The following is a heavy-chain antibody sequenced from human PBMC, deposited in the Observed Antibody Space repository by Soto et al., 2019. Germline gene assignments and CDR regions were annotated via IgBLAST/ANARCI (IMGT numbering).Heavy chain of an antibody. D-gene: IGHD6-6*01. J-gene: IGHJ5*02. Sequence: PSGTLSLTCIVSGGSISSSSYYWGWIRQPPGKGLEWIGSIYYSGSTYYNPSLKSRVTISVDTSKNQFSLKLSSVTAADTAVFYCARHRARNWFGPSGQGTLLTVSS. V-gene: IGHV4-39*01. CDR2: IYYSGST. CDR1: GGSISSSSYY. CDR3: ARHRARNWFGP.